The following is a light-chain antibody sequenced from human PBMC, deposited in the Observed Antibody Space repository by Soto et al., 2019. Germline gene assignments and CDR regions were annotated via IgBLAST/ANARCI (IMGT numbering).Light chain of an antibody. CDR3: QQYGSFTWT. V-gene: IGKV3-20*01. CDR1: QSVSRD. CDR2: GAS. Sequence: EIVGTQYAKNLSVSPGERSTPSGVASQSVSRDLAWYRQKPGQAPRLLIYGASSRATGIPARFSGSGSGTDFTLTISSLEPEDFAVYYCQQYGSFTWTFGQGTKVDIK. J-gene: IGKJ1*01.